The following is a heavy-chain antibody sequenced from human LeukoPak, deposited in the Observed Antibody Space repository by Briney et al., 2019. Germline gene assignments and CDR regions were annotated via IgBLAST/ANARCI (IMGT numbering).Heavy chain of an antibody. CDR2: IYYSGST. J-gene: IGHJ4*02. V-gene: IGHV4-39*07. CDR3: ARRQLWLSRCFDY. Sequence: SETLSLTCTVSGGSISSTNYYWGWIRQPPGKGLEWIGSIYYSGSTNYNPSLKSRVTISVDTSKNQFSLKLSSVTAADTAVYYCARRQLWLSRCFDYWGQGTLVTVSS. D-gene: IGHD5-18*01. CDR1: GGSISSTNYY.